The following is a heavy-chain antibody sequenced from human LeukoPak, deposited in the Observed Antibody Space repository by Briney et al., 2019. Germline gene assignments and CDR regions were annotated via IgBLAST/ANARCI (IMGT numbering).Heavy chain of an antibody. CDR1: GFTFSNYA. J-gene: IGHJ6*02. Sequence: GGSLRLSCAASGFTFSNYAMGWVRQVPGKGLEWVSAINDSGDSTDYADSVKGRFTISRDNSKNALYLQMHSLRAGDTAVYYCARGNYDFWSGPRTYYYGMDVWGQGTTVTVSS. CDR2: INDSGDST. V-gene: IGHV3-23*01. D-gene: IGHD3-3*01. CDR3: ARGNYDFWSGPRTYYYGMDV.